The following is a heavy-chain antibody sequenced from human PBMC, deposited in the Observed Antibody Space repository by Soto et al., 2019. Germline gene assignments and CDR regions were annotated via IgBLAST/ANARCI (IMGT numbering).Heavy chain of an antibody. CDR3: ARDGILIRGVVHSGLDV. D-gene: IGHD3-10*01. V-gene: IGHV1-69*04. J-gene: IGHJ6*02. CDR2: IIPILGLT. CDR1: GDTFTTYS. Sequence: QVQLVQSGAEVKKPGSSVKVSCKASGDTFTTYSISWVRQAPGQGLEWVGRIIPILGLTNYAQNFQGRITITADKSTSTAYMELSSLISEDTAVYYCARDGILIRGVVHSGLDVWGQGTTVIVSS.